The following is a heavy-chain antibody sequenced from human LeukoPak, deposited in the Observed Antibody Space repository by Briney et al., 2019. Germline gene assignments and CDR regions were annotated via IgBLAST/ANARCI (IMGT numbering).Heavy chain of an antibody. CDR3: VRELGAFDI. V-gene: IGHV3-74*01. Sequence: PGGSLRLSCAASGFTFNSHWMHWVRQAPGKGLLWVSGINGDGSSTSNEDSVKGRFTISRDNPKNMLYLQMNSLRAEDTAVYYCVRELGAFDIWGQGTMVTVSS. CDR2: INGDGSST. J-gene: IGHJ3*02. CDR1: GFTFNSHW.